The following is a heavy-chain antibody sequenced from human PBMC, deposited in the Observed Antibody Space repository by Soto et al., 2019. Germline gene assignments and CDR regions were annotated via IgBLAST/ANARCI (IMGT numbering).Heavy chain of an antibody. J-gene: IGHJ6*02. V-gene: IGHV1-58*01. CDR2: IVVGSGNT. CDR1: GFTFTSSA. CDR3: AALGRPYYYYGMDV. Sequence: QMQLVQSGPEVKKPGTSVKVSCKASGFTFTSSAVQWVRQARGQRLEWIGWIVVGSGNTNYAQKFQERVTITRDMSTSTAYMELSSLRSEDTAVYYCAALGRPYYYYGMDVWGQGTTVTVSS.